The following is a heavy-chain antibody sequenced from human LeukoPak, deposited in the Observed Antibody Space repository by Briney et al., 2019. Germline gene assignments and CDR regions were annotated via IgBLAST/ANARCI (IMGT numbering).Heavy chain of an antibody. V-gene: IGHV3-23*01. CDR3: AGMTTVGTPTNKHDY. CDR2: ISGSGGST. CDR1: GFTFSSYA. D-gene: IGHD4-23*01. Sequence: GGSLRLSCAASGFTFSSYAMSWVRQAPGKGLEWVSAISGSGGSTYYADSVKGRFTISRDNSKNTLYLQMNSLRAEDTAVYYCAGMTTVGTPTNKHDYWGQGTLVTVSS. J-gene: IGHJ4*02.